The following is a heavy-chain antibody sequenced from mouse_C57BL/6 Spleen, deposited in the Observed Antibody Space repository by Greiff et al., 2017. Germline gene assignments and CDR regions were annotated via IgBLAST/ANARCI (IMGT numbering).Heavy chain of an antibody. CDR3: ARVHYYGSSSFDY. D-gene: IGHD1-1*01. V-gene: IGHV5-16*01. CDR1: GFTFSDYY. CDR2: INYDGSST. Sequence: EVMLVESEGGLVQPGSSMKLSCTASGFTFSDYYMAWVRQVPEKGLEWVANINYDGSSTYYLDSLQSRFIISRDNAKTILYLQMSSLKSEDTATYYCARVHYYGSSSFDYWGQGTTLTVSS. J-gene: IGHJ2*01.